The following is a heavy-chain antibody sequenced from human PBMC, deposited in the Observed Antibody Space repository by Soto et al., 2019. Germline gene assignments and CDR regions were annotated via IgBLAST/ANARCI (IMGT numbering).Heavy chain of an antibody. V-gene: IGHV1-69*13. J-gene: IGHJ3*02. CDR3: TRQNYYDSSGTGAFDI. CDR2: IIPIFGTA. CDR1: GGTFSSYA. D-gene: IGHD3-22*01. Sequence: SVKVSCKASGGTFSSYAISWVRQAPGQGLEWMGGIIPIFGTANYAQKFQGRVTITADESTSTAYMELSSLRSEDTAVYYCTRQNYYDSSGTGAFDIWGQGTMVTVSS.